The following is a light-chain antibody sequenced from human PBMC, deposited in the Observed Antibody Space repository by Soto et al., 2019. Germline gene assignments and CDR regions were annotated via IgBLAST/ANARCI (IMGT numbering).Light chain of an antibody. CDR1: QSVGSN. CDR2: GAS. CDR3: QQYNNWPPHT. J-gene: IGKJ2*01. Sequence: ETVMTQSPATLSVSPGEGATLSCRAGQSVGSNLAWYQQRPGQAPRLLIYGASTRATGIPARFSGSGSGTEFTLTISGLQSEDFAVYYCQQYNNWPPHTFGQGTKLEIK. V-gene: IGKV3-15*01.